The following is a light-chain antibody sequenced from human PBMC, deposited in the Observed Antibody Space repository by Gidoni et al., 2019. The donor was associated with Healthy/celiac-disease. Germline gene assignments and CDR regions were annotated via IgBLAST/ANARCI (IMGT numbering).Light chain of an antibody. J-gene: IGKJ4*01. V-gene: IGKV1-33*01. Sequence: DIQMTQSPCSLSASVGDRVTITCQASQDISNYLNWYQQKPGKAPKLLIYDASNLETGVPSRFSGSGSGTDFTFTISSLQPEDIATYYCQQYDNLPGLTFGGGTKVEIK. CDR2: DAS. CDR3: QQYDNLPGLT. CDR1: QDISNY.